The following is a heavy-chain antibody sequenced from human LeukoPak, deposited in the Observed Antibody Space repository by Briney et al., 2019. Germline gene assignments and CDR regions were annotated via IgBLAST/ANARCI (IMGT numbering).Heavy chain of an antibody. D-gene: IGHD3-22*01. CDR3: ARDPRPRLLYDSSGYYYVYDAFDI. V-gene: IGHV4-31*03. CDR1: GGSLASGGFD. J-gene: IGHJ3*02. CDR2: IYYTGKT. Sequence: SETLSLTCTVSGGSLASGGFDWSWIRQLPGTGLEWIGYIYYTGKTNYNPSLKSRVTISEDMSRTQFSLNLTSVTAADTAVYYCARDPRPRLLYDSSGYYYVYDAFDIWGQGTMVTVSS.